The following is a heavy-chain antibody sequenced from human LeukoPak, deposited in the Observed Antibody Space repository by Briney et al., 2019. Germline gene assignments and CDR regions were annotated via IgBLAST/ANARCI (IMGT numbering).Heavy chain of an antibody. D-gene: IGHD2-8*02. J-gene: IGHJ3*02. Sequence: GASVKVSCKAAGYRFSSSGITWVRQAPGQGLEWMGWISTVNTNNNYAQKFQGRVILTADTSTNTAHMELRSLRSDDTAVYYCARVRDSANWWGAFDIWGQGTMVTVSS. CDR3: ARVRDSANWWGAFDI. CDR2: ISTVNTNN. CDR1: GYRFSSSG. V-gene: IGHV1-18*01.